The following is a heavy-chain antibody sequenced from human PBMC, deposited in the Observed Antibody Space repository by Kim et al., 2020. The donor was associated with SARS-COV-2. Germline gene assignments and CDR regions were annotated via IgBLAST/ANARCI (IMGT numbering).Heavy chain of an antibody. CDR1: GGSFSGYY. CDR2: INHSGST. CDR3: ARGFSAGKPPHTWNSRRSWYFDL. V-gene: IGHV4-34*01. Sequence: SETLSLTCAVYGGSFSGYYWSWIRQPPGKGLEWIGEINHSGSTNYNPSLKSRVTISVDTSKNQFSLKLSSVTAADTAVYYCARGFSAGKPPHTWNSRRSWYFDLWGRGTLVTVSS. J-gene: IGHJ2*01. D-gene: IGHD1-7*01.